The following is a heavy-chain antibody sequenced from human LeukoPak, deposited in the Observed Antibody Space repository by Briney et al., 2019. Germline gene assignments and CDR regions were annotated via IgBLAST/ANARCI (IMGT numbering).Heavy chain of an antibody. D-gene: IGHD2-15*01. CDR2: NYSSGST. CDR1: GGSISSGSYF. J-gene: IGHJ3*02. CDR3: ASDRIEVDSFDI. V-gene: IGHV4-61*02. Sequence: SETLSLMCSVCGGSISSGSYFWSWIRRTAGKGLGWIEPNYSSGSTNYNPSLQSHVTISEVTSNNQLSLKLPPVTAADTAVYYCASDRIEVDSFDIWGQGTMVTVSS.